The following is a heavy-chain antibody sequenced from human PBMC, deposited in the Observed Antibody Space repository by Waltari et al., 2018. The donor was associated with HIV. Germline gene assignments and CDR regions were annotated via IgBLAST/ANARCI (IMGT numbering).Heavy chain of an antibody. V-gene: IGHV3-33*01. Sequence: QLVESGGNVVQPGKSLRLSCVTDGFSLSDYAMSWFRQTPGAGWGWVACRVPYGNTRFYAPLGRGRFSMSRDNTKKAVFLQMRALRADDTGIYFCTRQGNIGTYFGGHRWGRGT. CDR2: RVPYGNTR. D-gene: IGHD3-10*01. CDR1: GFSLSDYA. CDR3: TRQGNIGTYFGGHR. J-gene: IGHJ4*02.